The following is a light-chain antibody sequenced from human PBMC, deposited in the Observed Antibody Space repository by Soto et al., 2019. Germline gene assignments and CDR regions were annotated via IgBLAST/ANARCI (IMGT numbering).Light chain of an antibody. CDR1: SSDVGSYNL. CDR3: CSYADSSTPVV. Sequence: QSALTQPASVSGSPGQSITISCTGTSSDVGSYNLVSWYQHHPGKAPKLMIYEGSKRPSGVSNRFSGSKSGNTASLTISGLQAEDEADYYCCSYADSSTPVVFGGGTNLTVL. J-gene: IGLJ2*01. V-gene: IGLV2-23*01. CDR2: EGS.